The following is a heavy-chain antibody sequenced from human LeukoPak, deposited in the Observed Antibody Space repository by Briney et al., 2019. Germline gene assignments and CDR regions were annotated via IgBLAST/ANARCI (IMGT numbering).Heavy chain of an antibody. J-gene: IGHJ3*02. CDR2: IIPILGIA. D-gene: IGHD3-10*01. Sequence: VASVKVSCKASGGTFSSYAISWVRQAPGQGLEWMGRIIPILGIANFARKFQGRVTITADKSTSTAYMELSSPRSEHTAVYYCARDRSGSRNDAFDIWGQGTMVTVSS. CDR3: ARDRSGSRNDAFDI. CDR1: GGTFSSYA. V-gene: IGHV1-69*04.